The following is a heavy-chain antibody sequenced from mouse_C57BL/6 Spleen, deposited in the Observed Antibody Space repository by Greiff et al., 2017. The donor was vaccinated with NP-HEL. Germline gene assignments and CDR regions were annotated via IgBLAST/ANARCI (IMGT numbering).Heavy chain of an antibody. J-gene: IGHJ2*01. Sequence: QVQLQQSGPELVKPGASVKISCKASGYAFSSSWMTWVKQRPGKGLEWIGRLYPGDGDTNYNGKFKGKATLTADKSSSTAYMQLSSLTSEDSAVYFCARRDDYYYFDYWGQGTTLTVSS. CDR3: ARRDDYYYFDY. CDR2: LYPGDGDT. V-gene: IGHV1-82*01. CDR1: GYAFSSSW. D-gene: IGHD2-4*01.